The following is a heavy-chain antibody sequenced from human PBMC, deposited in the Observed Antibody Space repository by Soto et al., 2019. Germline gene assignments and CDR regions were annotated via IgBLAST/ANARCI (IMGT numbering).Heavy chain of an antibody. Sequence: QVQLVQSGAEVKKPGASVKVSCKASGYTFTSYGISWVRQAPGQGLEWMGWIRAYNGNTNYAQKLQCRDTMTTDTSTSTAYMELRSLRSDDTAVYYCARSIIGYCSGGSCYAYFDIWGQGTMVTVSS. CDR2: IRAYNGNT. CDR3: ARSIIGYCSGGSCYAYFDI. D-gene: IGHD2-15*01. V-gene: IGHV1-18*01. CDR1: GYTFTSYG. J-gene: IGHJ3*02.